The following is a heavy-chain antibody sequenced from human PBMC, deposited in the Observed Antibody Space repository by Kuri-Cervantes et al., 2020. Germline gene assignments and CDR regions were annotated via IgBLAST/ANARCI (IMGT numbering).Heavy chain of an antibody. D-gene: IGHD2-15*01. J-gene: IGHJ6*02. V-gene: IGHV1-8*01. CDR3: ARGTVVVAATPVYYYYYGMDV. Sequence: ASVKVSCKASGYTFTSYDINWVRQATGQGRAWMGWMNPNSGNTGYAQKFQGRVTMTRNTSISTAYMELSSLRSEDTAVYYCARGTVVVAATPVYYYYYGMDVWGQGTTVTVSS. CDR2: MNPNSGNT. CDR1: GYTFTSYD.